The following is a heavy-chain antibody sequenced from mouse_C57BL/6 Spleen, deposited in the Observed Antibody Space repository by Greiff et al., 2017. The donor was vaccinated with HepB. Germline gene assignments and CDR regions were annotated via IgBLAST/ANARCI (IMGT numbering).Heavy chain of an antibody. D-gene: IGHD3-3*01. CDR1: GYAFTNYL. Sequence: QVQLQQSGAELVRPGPSVKVSCKASGYAFTNYLIEWVKQRPGQGLEWIGVINPGSGGTNYNEKFKGKATLTADKSSSTAYMQLSSLTSEDSAVYFCAREGTDYAMDYWGQGTSVTVSS. CDR3: AREGTDYAMDY. J-gene: IGHJ4*01. CDR2: INPGSGGT. V-gene: IGHV1-54*01.